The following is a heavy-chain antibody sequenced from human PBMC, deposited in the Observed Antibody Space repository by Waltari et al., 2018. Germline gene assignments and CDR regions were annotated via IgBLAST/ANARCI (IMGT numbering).Heavy chain of an antibody. CDR3: ASGYGRIEGYYYYGMDV. J-gene: IGHJ6*02. Sequence: QVQLVQSGAEVKKPGSSVKVSCKASGGTFSSYAISWVRQAPGQGLEWMVGIIPIVGTANYAQKVQGRVTITADDSTSTAYMELCSLRSEDTAVYYCASGYGRIEGYYYYGMDVWGQGTTVTVSS. CDR1: GGTFSSYA. D-gene: IGHD5-12*01. CDR2: IIPIVGTA. V-gene: IGHV1-69*12.